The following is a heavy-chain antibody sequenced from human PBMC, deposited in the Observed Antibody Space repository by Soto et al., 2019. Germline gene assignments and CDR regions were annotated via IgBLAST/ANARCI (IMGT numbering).Heavy chain of an antibody. CDR3: ARDLSSGWPQSFDP. Sequence: SVKVSCKASGGTFSSYAISWVRQAPGQGLEWMGGIIPIFGTADYAQKFQGRVTITADESTSTAYMELSSLRSGDTAVYYCARDLSSGWPQSFDPWGQGTLVTVSS. CDR2: IIPIFGTA. D-gene: IGHD6-19*01. J-gene: IGHJ5*02. V-gene: IGHV1-69*13. CDR1: GGTFSSYA.